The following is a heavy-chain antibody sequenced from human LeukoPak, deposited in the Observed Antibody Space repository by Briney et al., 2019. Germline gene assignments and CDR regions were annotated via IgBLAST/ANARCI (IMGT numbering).Heavy chain of an antibody. CDR2: IYPGDSDT. V-gene: IGHV5-51*01. CDR3: ARSMARGVIINGWYYYYGMDV. J-gene: IGHJ6*02. CDR1: GYSFTSYW. Sequence: GESLKISCKGSGYSFTSYWIGWVRQMPGKGLEWMGIIYPGDSDTRYSPSFQGQVTISADKSISTAYLQWSSLKASDTAMYYCARSMARGVIINGWYYYYGMDVWGQGTTVTVSS. D-gene: IGHD3-10*01.